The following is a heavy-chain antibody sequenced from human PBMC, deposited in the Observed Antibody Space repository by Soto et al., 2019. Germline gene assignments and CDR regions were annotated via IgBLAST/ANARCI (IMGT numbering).Heavy chain of an antibody. D-gene: IGHD6-19*01. CDR2: IDGSGGIT. Sequence: PXGSLCLCCEASGFTFATTEISRVRQAPGEGLEWVSTIDGSGGITYSADSVKGRFTISRDNSRNTVYLQMNSLRGDDTALYYCVKNSGWFNNWGQGALVTVSS. V-gene: IGHV3-23*01. CDR3: VKNSGWFNN. CDR1: GFTFATTE. J-gene: IGHJ4*02.